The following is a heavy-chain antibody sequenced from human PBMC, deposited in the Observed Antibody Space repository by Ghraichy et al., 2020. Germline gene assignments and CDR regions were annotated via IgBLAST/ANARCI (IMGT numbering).Heavy chain of an antibody. CDR2: IYYSGST. D-gene: IGHD5-12*01. J-gene: IGHJ4*02. Sequence: SETLSLTCTVSGGSISSYYWSWIRQPPGKGLEWIGYIYYSGSTNYNPSLKSRVTISVDTSKNQFSLKLSSVTAADTAVYYCARVDIVATITWPSYYFDYWGQGTLVTVSS. CDR3: ARVDIVATITWPSYYFDY. V-gene: IGHV4-59*01. CDR1: GGSISSYY.